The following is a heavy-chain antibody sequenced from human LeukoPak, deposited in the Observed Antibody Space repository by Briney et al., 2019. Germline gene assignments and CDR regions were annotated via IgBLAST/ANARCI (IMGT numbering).Heavy chain of an antibody. J-gene: IGHJ4*02. D-gene: IGHD1-1*01. CDR1: RFTFSDAW. CDR3: TADLPSSDTYTHDY. CDR2: IKRKIDGGGT. V-gene: IGHV3-15*01. Sequence: GGSLRLSCAASRFTFSDAWMSWVRQAPGKGLEWVGRIKRKIDGGGTDYAAPVTGRFTISRDDSKDTLYLQMNSLKPDDTAVYYCTADLPSSDTYTHDYWGQGTLVTVSS.